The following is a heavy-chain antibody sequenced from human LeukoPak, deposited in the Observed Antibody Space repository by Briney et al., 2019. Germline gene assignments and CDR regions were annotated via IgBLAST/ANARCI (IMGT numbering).Heavy chain of an antibody. CDR2: MSPNSGDT. Sequence: ASVTVSCTASGYTFTIYDFNWVRQATGQRPEWMGWMSPNSGDTGYAQKFQDRVTMTRNTSISTAYMELSSLRSDDTAVYYCARGPPNWGYDYWGPGTLVTVSS. D-gene: IGHD7-27*01. CDR1: GYTFTIYD. J-gene: IGHJ4*02. CDR3: ARGPPNWGYDY. V-gene: IGHV1-8*01.